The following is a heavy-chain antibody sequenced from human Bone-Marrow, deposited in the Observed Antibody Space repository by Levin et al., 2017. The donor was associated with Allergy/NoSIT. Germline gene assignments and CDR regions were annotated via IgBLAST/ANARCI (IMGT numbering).Heavy chain of an antibody. J-gene: IGHJ6*02. D-gene: IGHD5-12*01. CDR3: AREVAYDGPSDYSGMDV. V-gene: IGHV4-39*07. CDR1: GGSISSSSYY. Sequence: SETLSLTFTVSGGSISSSSYYWGWIRQPPGKGLEWIGTIYYSGSTYYNPSLKSRVTISIDMSKNQFSLKLSSVTAADTAVYYCAREVAYDGPSDYSGMDVWGQGTTVTVSS. CDR2: IYYSGST.